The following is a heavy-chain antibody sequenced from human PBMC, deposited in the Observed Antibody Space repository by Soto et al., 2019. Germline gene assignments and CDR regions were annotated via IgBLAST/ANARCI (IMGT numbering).Heavy chain of an antibody. Sequence: ASVKVSCKASGYTFTNFGTSWVRQAPGQGLEWLGWISSDNGDTKYAQKFQGRVTMTTDTATTTVYMELGSLKADDTAVYYCTRDAKYYDILTGYFVNDYWGQGTLVTVSS. CDR1: GYTFTNFG. D-gene: IGHD3-9*01. CDR3: TRDAKYYDILTGYFVNDY. CDR2: ISSDNGDT. V-gene: IGHV1-18*01. J-gene: IGHJ4*02.